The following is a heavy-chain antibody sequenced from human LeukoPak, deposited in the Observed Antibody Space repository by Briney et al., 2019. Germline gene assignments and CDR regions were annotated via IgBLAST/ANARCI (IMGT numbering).Heavy chain of an antibody. V-gene: IGHV4-38-2*01. CDR3: ARHRYPGRSDYFDC. CDR2: ISQGGST. CDR1: GYSISSGYY. Sequence: SETLPLTCAVSGYSISSGYYWGWIRQPPGTGLEWIGSISQGGSTYYNPSLKSRVAISVDTSKNQVSLKLNSVTATDTAVYYRARHRYPGRSDYFDCWGQGTLVTVSS. J-gene: IGHJ4*02. D-gene: IGHD2-2*02.